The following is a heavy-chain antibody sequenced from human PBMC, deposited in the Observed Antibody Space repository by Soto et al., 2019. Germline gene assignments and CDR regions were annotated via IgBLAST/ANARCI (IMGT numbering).Heavy chain of an antibody. CDR1: GFTFRSFT. CDR3: TRDASRDSSARGWFVP. CDR2: ISSNSAYI. D-gene: IGHD6-13*01. J-gene: IGHJ5*02. Sequence: PGGALRLSCAASGFTFRSFTMNWVRQAPGKGLEWVSTISSNSAYIYYTDALRGRFTISRDNAKNSLHLQMNSLRAEDTAVYYCTRDASRDSSARGWFVPRGPGPLVPVSP. V-gene: IGHV3-21*01.